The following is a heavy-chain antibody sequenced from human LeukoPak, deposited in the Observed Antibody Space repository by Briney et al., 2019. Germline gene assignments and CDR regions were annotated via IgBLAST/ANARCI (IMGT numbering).Heavy chain of an antibody. D-gene: IGHD6-19*01. CDR2: INHSGST. J-gene: IGHJ4*02. V-gene: IGHV4-34*01. CDR3: ARGTLSGWFLHSDY. Sequence: SETLSLTCAVYGGSFSGYYWSWIRQPPGKGLEWIGEINHSGSTNYTPSLKGRVTISVDTSKNQFSLKLSSVTAADTAVYYCARGTLSGWFLHSDYWGQGTLVTVSS. CDR1: GGSFSGYY.